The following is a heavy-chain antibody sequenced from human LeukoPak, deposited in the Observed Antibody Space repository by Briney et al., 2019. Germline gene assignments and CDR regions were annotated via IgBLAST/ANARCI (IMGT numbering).Heavy chain of an antibody. CDR1: GLTISDNF. Sequence: GGSLRLSCAASGLTISDNFMGWVRQTPGKGLEWVSLIYSSGSTYSADSVKGRFIISRDNSKNTLHLQMNSLRVEDTAVYYCARDTDYYGSGRHGYFDHWGQGTLVTVSS. CDR2: IYSSGST. CDR3: ARDTDYYGSGRHGYFDH. V-gene: IGHV3-66*01. D-gene: IGHD3-10*01. J-gene: IGHJ1*01.